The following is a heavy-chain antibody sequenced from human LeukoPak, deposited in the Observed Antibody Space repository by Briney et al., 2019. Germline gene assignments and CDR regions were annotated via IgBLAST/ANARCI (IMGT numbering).Heavy chain of an antibody. D-gene: IGHD3-22*01. V-gene: IGHV3-30*18. CDR3: AKDARHYYYDSSGYYCAPDY. Sequence: GGSLRFSCAASGFTFSSYGMHWVRQAPGKGLEWVAVISYDGSNKYYADSVKGRFTISRDNSKNTLYLQMNSLRAEDTAVYYCAKDARHYYYDSSGYYCAPDYWGQGTLVTVSS. CDR2: ISYDGSNK. CDR1: GFTFSSYG. J-gene: IGHJ4*02.